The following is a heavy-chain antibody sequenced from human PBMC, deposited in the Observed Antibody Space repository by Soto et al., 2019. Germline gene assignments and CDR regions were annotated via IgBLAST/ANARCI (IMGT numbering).Heavy chain of an antibody. D-gene: IGHD5-12*01. Sequence: QGHFLQPGDEVKTPGASVRVSCRASGYPFTSYGISWVRQAPGQGLEWVAWISAYNGNRDTAQKFQGRVTMTLDTSTDTAHMELGDLTSADTAVYYCARGRIVASIHDAFEIWGQGTKVTVSS. J-gene: IGHJ3*02. CDR2: ISAYNGNR. V-gene: IGHV1-18*01. CDR1: GYPFTSYG. CDR3: ARGRIVASIHDAFEI.